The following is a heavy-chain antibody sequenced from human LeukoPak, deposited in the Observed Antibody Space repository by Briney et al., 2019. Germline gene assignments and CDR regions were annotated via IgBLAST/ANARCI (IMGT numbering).Heavy chain of an antibody. D-gene: IGHD5-18*01. V-gene: IGHV3-66*01. J-gene: IGHJ4*02. CDR3: ARDQYSYAHAAH. CDR1: GFTVSSNY. Sequence: GGSLRLSCAASGFTVSSNYMSWVRQAPGKGLEWVSVIYSGGTTYYADSVKGRFTISRDNSKNTLHLQMNSMRAEDTAVYYCARDQYSYAHAAHWGQGTLVTVSS. CDR2: IYSGGTT.